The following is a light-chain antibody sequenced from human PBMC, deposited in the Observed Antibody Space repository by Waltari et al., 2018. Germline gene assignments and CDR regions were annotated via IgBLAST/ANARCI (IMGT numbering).Light chain of an antibody. Sequence: QSALPQPASVSGTPGQSITIPCTGTNSDVGNYNLVSWYQHHPGEAPKLMICEVIKRPSGVSNRFSGSKSGNTASLTISGLQAEDEADYYCCSYAGSGTYVFGTGTKVTVL. V-gene: IGLV2-23*02. CDR3: CSYAGSGTYV. CDR1: NSDVGNYNL. J-gene: IGLJ1*01. CDR2: EVI.